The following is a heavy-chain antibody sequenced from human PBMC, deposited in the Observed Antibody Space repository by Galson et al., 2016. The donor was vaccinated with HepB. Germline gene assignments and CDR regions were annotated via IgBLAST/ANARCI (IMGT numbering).Heavy chain of an antibody. CDR3: AKDGGAEDCSGSTCSSRWFFDY. CDR2: ISYDGVSK. D-gene: IGHD2-15*01. Sequence: SLRLSCAASGFTFSIYDMHWVRQAPGKGLEWVAVISYDGVSKFYADSVKGRFTLSRDNSKNTVFMQMNSLRVEDTAVFYCAKDGGAEDCSGSTCSSRWFFDYWGQGALVAVSS. V-gene: IGHV3-30*18. CDR1: GFTFSIYD. J-gene: IGHJ4*02.